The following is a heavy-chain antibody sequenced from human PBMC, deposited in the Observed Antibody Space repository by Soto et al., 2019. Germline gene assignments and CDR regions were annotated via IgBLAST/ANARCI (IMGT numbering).Heavy chain of an antibody. CDR2: ISGSGSST. Sequence: GGSLRRSCAASGFTFSSYAMSWVRQAPGKGLEWVSAISGSGSSTYHADSVKGRFTISRDNSKNTLYLQMNSLRAEDTAVYYCARRSPSWAFDIWGQGTMVTVSS. CDR1: GFTFSSYA. J-gene: IGHJ3*02. V-gene: IGHV3-23*01. D-gene: IGHD2-15*01. CDR3: ARRSPSWAFDI.